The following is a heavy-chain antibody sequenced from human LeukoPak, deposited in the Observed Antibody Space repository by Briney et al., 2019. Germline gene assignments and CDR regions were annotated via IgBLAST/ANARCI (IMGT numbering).Heavy chain of an antibody. V-gene: IGHV1-18*01. CDR2: ISADNGAT. J-gene: IGHJ4*02. D-gene: IGHD2-2*01. Sequence: GASVKVSCKASGYTFDSYGITWVRQAPGQRLEWLGWISADNGATDFGQKVQGRVTLTTDTSTNTAYMELRSLRSDDTAVYYCVTPLPHYCSGTNCPLRYWGQGTLVTVSS. CDR3: VTPLPHYCSGTNCPLRY. CDR1: GYTFDSYG.